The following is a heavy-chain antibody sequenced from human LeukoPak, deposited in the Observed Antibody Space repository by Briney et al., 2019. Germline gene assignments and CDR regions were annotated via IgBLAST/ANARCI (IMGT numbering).Heavy chain of an antibody. CDR2: ISWNSGSI. CDR1: GFTFDDYA. J-gene: IGHJ4*02. D-gene: IGHD5-18*01. V-gene: IGHV3-9*01. CDR3: AKDPTFFGTAMDAYFDY. Sequence: QPGGSLRLSCAASGFTFDDYAMHWVRQAPGKGLEWVSGISWNSGSIGYADSVKGRFTISRDNAKNSLYLQMNSLRAEDTALYYCAKDPTFFGTAMDAYFDYWGQGTLVTVSS.